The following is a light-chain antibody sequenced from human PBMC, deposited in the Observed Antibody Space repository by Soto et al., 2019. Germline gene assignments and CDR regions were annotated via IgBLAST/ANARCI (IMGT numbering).Light chain of an antibody. CDR2: KAS. J-gene: IGKJ1*01. V-gene: IGKV1-5*03. Sequence: DMKMTQSPSTLSATVKDRVTITCRASQTISSWLAWYQQKPGKAPKLLIYKASTLKSGVPSRFSGSGSGTEFTLTISSLQPDDFATYYCQHDNSYSEAFGQGAMVDIK. CDR3: QHDNSYSEA. CDR1: QTISSW.